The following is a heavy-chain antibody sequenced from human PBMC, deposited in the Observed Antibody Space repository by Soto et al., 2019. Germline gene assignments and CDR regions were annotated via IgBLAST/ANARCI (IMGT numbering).Heavy chain of an antibody. CDR3: ATSLRSGSYYHYFDS. D-gene: IGHD1-26*01. V-gene: IGHV4-59*08. J-gene: IGHJ4*02. Sequence: QLQESGPGLVKPSETLSLTCTVSGGSISSYYWSWIRQPPGKGLEWIGYIYYSGSTNYNPSLKGRVTISQDTSKNQFSLKLSAVTAADTAVYYCATSLRSGSYYHYFDSWGQGTLVTVSS. CDR2: IYYSGST. CDR1: GGSISSYY.